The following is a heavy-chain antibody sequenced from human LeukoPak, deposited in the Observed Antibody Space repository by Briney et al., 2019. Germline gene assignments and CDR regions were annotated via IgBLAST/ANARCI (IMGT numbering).Heavy chain of an antibody. CDR2: ISGSGGST. CDR1: GFIFSSYA. D-gene: IGHD1-26*01. Sequence: SGGSLRLSCAPSGFIFSSYAMNWVRQAPGKGLEWVSAISGSGGSTYYADSVKGRFTISRDNSKNTLYLQMSSLRAEDTAVYYCAKAHSESYYSGINWGQGTLVTVSS. J-gene: IGHJ4*02. CDR3: AKAHSESYYSGIN. V-gene: IGHV3-23*01.